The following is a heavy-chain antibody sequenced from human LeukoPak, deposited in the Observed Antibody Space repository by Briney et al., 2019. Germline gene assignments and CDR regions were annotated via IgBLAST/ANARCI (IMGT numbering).Heavy chain of an antibody. D-gene: IGHD3-22*01. CDR3: AKDRVGYYDSSGYPTGDAFDI. Sequence: RGSLRLSCAASGFTFSSYAMSWVRQAPGKGLEWVSAISGSGGSTYYADSVKGRFTISRDNSKNTLYLQMNSLRAEDTAVYYCAKDRVGYYDSSGYPTGDAFDIWGQGTMVTVSS. CDR1: GFTFSSYA. CDR2: ISGSGGST. J-gene: IGHJ3*02. V-gene: IGHV3-23*01.